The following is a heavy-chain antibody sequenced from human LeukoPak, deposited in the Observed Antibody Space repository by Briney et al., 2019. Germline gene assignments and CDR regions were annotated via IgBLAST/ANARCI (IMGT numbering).Heavy chain of an antibody. CDR2: ISGSGGNT. Sequence: GGSLGLSCAASGFTFSSYAMSWVRQAPGKGLEWVSVISGSGGNTYNADSVKGRFTISRDNSKNTLYLQMNSLRAEDTAVHYCAKEGGSAGTYYYYYMDVWGKGTTVTISS. D-gene: IGHD3-10*01. CDR1: GFTFSSYA. J-gene: IGHJ6*03. V-gene: IGHV3-23*01. CDR3: AKEGGSAGTYYYYYMDV.